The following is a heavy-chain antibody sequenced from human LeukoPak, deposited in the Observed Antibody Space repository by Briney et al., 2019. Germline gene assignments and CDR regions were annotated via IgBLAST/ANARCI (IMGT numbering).Heavy chain of an antibody. J-gene: IGHJ4*02. CDR3: ASRSSGDNHLIDY. D-gene: IGHD4-17*01. CDR2: IYSGGST. CDR1: GFTVSTKY. Sequence: GGSLRLSCAASGFTVSTKYMSWVRQAPGKGLEWVSVIYSGGSTIYADSVKGRFTISRDNSKNTLYLQMNSLRAEDTAIYYCASRSSGDNHLIDYWGPGTLVTVSS. V-gene: IGHV3-53*01.